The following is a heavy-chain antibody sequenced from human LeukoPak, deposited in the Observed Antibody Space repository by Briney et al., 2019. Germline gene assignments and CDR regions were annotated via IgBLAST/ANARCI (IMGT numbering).Heavy chain of an antibody. CDR1: GFTFSTYN. Sequence: GGSLRLSCGASGFTFSTYNMIWVRQAPGKGLEWVSSISTGSYYISYADSVRGRFTISRDNAKNSLYLHLNSLRADDTAVYYCATGAGLYDFWGQGTLVTVSS. D-gene: IGHD2-15*01. CDR2: ISTGSYYI. CDR3: ATGAGLYDF. V-gene: IGHV3-21*01. J-gene: IGHJ4*02.